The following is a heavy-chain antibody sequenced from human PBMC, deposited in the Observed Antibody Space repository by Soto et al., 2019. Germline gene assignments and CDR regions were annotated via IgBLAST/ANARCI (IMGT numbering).Heavy chain of an antibody. V-gene: IGHV3-30*18. Sequence: QVQLVESGGGVVQPGRSLRLSCAASGFTFSSYGMHWVRQAPGKGLEWVAVISYDGSNKYYADSVKGRFTISRDNSKNTLYLQMNSLRAEDTAVYYCAKFDIWGQGTMVTSLQ. J-gene: IGHJ3*02. CDR2: ISYDGSNK. CDR1: GFTFSSYG. CDR3: AKFDI.